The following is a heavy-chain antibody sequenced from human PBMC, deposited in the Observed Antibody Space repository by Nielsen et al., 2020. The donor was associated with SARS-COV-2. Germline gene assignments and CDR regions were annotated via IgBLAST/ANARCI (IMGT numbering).Heavy chain of an antibody. CDR2: ISGSGGST. CDR1: GFTFSSYA. CDR3: AKDSEYSSSSGYISYYFDY. J-gene: IGHJ4*02. D-gene: IGHD6-6*01. Sequence: GEFLKISCAASGFTFSSYAMSWVRQAPGKGLEWVSAISGSGGSTYYADSVKGRFTISRDNSKNTLYLQMNSLRAEDTAVYYCAKDSEYSSSSGYISYYFDYWGQGTLVTVSS. V-gene: IGHV3-23*01.